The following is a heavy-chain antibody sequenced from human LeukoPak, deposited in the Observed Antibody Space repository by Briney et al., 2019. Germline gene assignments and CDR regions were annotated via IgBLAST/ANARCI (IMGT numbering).Heavy chain of an antibody. Sequence: GASVKVSFKASGYTFTIYDINWVRQATGQGLEWMGWMNPNSGNTGYAQKFQGRVTITRNTSISTAYMELSSLRAEDTALYYCARGTYDFWSGLVLTKLDYWGQGTLVTVSS. CDR1: GYTFTIYD. D-gene: IGHD3-3*01. CDR2: MNPNSGNT. J-gene: IGHJ4*02. CDR3: ARGTYDFWSGLVLTKLDY. V-gene: IGHV1-8*03.